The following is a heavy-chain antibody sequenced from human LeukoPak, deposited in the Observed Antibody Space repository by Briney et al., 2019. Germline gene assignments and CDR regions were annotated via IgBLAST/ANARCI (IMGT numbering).Heavy chain of an antibody. D-gene: IGHD1-26*01. V-gene: IGHV3-23*01. CDR3: AKGVNSGSYGKNDY. J-gene: IGHJ4*02. Sequence: PGGSLRLSCAASGFTFSSYAMSWVRQAPGKGLEWVSGISNSGGITYYADSVKGRFSISRDKSKNTLYLQMNSLRAEDTAVYYCAKGVNSGSYGKNDYWGQGTLVTVSS. CDR1: GFTFSSYA. CDR2: ISNSGGIT.